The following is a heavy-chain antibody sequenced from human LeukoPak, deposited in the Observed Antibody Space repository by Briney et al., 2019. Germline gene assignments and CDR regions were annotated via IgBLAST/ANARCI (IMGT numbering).Heavy chain of an antibody. CDR1: GFPFSDYG. CDR2: ISHDGNNK. CDR3: ARDLYRIVVVPHYFDY. D-gene: IGHD3-22*01. J-gene: IGHJ4*02. V-gene: IGHV3-30*03. Sequence: PGRSLRLSCAASGFPFSDYGMYWVRQAPGKGLEWLAVISHDGNNKYYADSVKGRITISRDNSMNTLYLQMNSLRAEDTAVYYCARDLYRIVVVPHYFDYWGQGSLVTVSS.